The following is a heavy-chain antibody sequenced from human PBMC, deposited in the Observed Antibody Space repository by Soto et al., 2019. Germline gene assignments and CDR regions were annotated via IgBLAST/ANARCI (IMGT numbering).Heavy chain of an antibody. D-gene: IGHD3-10*01. CDR1: GFRFSRHG. J-gene: IGHJ6*02. CDR3: ARSSGGSGKLWNYYGMDV. Sequence: GGSLRLSCAASGFRFSRHGRNWVRQAPGKGLEWVSSISSGSSYIYYADSVKGRFTISRDNAKNSLYLQMNSLRAEDTAVYYCARSSGGSGKLWNYYGMDVWGQGTTLTVSS. V-gene: IGHV3-21*06. CDR2: ISSGSSYI.